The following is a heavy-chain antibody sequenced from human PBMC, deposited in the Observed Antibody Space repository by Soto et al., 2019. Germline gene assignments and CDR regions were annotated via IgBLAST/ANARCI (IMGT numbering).Heavy chain of an antibody. J-gene: IGHJ3*02. D-gene: IGHD3-10*01. CDR1: GGSISSYY. CDR2: IYYSGST. V-gene: IGHV4-59*01. Sequence: QVQLQESGPGLVKPSETLSLTCTVSGGSISSYYWSWIRQPPGKGLEWIGYIYYSGSTNYNPSLQGRVTISVDTSKNQFSLKLSSVTAADTAVYYCARVWGGAFDIWGQGTMVTVSS. CDR3: ARVWGGAFDI.